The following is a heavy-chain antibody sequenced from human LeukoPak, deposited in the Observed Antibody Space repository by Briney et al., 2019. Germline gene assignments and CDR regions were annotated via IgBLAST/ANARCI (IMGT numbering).Heavy chain of an antibody. CDR2: IYYSGST. J-gene: IGHJ3*02. Sequence: SETLSLTCTVSGGSIRSYYRSWIRQPPGKGLEWIGYIYYSGSTSYNPSLKSRVTISADTSKNQFSLKLTSVTAADTAVYYCARVGSRGNAFDIWGQGTMVTVSS. CDR1: GGSIRSYY. CDR3: ARVGSRGNAFDI. V-gene: IGHV4-59*01. D-gene: IGHD1-26*01.